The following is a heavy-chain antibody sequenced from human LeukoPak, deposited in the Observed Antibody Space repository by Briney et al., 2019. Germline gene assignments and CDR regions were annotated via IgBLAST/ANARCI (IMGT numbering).Heavy chain of an antibody. CDR1: GFTFSSYD. V-gene: IGHV3-33*01. J-gene: IGHJ4*02. Sequence: GGSLRLSCAASGFTFSSYDMHWVRQAPGKGLEWVALIWYDGSNKYYADSVKGRFTISRDNSRNTLYLQMNSLRAEDTAVYYCARDRSGTFDYWGQGTLVTVSS. CDR2: IWYDGSNK. D-gene: IGHD2-15*01. CDR3: ARDRSGTFDY.